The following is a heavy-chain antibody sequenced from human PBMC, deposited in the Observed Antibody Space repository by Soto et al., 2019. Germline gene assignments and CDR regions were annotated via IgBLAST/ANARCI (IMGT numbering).Heavy chain of an antibody. CDR2: ISYDGSNK. Sequence: QVQLVESGGGVVQPGRSLRLSCAASGFPFSSYGMHWVREAPGKWLEWVAVISYDGSNKYYADSVKGRFTISRDNSASTLYLRMNSLRPEDTALYYCVGGQYYFDYRGQGTLVTVSP. V-gene: IGHV3-30*03. J-gene: IGHJ4*02. CDR3: VGGQYYFDY. D-gene: IGHD3-10*01. CDR1: GFPFSSYG.